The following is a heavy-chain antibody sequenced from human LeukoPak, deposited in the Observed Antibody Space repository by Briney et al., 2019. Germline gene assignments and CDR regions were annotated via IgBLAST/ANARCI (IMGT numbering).Heavy chain of an antibody. CDR2: IYYSGST. CDR3: ARLIVAAAVDY. CDR1: GGSISSSSYY. D-gene: IGHD6-13*01. Sequence: PSETLSLTCTVSGGSISSSSYYWGWIRQPPGKGLEWIGSIYYSGSTYYNPSLKSRVTISVDTSKNQFSLKLSSVTAADTAVYYCARLIVAAAVDYWGQGTLDTVSS. J-gene: IGHJ4*02. V-gene: IGHV4-39*01.